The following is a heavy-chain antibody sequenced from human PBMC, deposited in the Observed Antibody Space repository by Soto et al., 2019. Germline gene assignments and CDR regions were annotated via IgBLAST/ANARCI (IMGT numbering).Heavy chain of an antibody. V-gene: IGHV3-66*01. CDR1: GFSVSSNY. D-gene: IGHD1-7*01. Sequence: EVQLVESGGGLVQPWGSLRLSCAASGFSVSSNYMSWVRQAPGKGMDWVSLMSSGGSACYADSVKGRFTISRDTSKNTLSIQMNSLRVEDTAGYYCVRVELRPRFDYWGQGTLVTVSS. CDR2: MSSGGSA. J-gene: IGHJ4*02. CDR3: VRVELRPRFDY.